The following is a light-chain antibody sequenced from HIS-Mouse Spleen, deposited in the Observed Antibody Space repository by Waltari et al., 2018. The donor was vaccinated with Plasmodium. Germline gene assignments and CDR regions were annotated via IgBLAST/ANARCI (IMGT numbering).Light chain of an antibody. J-gene: IGKJ3*01. CDR3: QQYNNWSFT. Sequence: EIVMTQSPATLSVSPGERATLSCRASQSVSSNLAGYQQKPGQAPRRLIYCASTRATGIPARFSGSGSGTEFTLTISSLQSEDFAVYYCQQYNNWSFTFGPGTKVDIK. CDR1: QSVSSN. CDR2: CAS. V-gene: IGKV3-15*01.